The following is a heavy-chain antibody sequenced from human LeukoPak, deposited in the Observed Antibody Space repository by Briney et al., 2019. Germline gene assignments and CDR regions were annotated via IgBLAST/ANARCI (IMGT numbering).Heavy chain of an antibody. Sequence: PSETLSLTCTVSGGSISSGDYYWSWIRQPPGKGLEWIGYIYYSGSTYYNPSLKSRVTISVDTSKNQFSLKLSSVTAADTAVYYCARSLRPVSQQNWFDPWGQGTLVTVSS. CDR1: GGSISSGDYY. CDR3: ARSLRPVSQQNWFDP. J-gene: IGHJ5*02. D-gene: IGHD1-1*01. V-gene: IGHV4-30-4*01. CDR2: IYYSGST.